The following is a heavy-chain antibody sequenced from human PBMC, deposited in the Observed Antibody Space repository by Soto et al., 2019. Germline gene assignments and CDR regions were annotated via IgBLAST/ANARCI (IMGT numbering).Heavy chain of an antibody. V-gene: IGHV4-4*02. CDR2: IYHSGST. J-gene: IGHJ4*02. CDR1: GGSISSSNW. Sequence: SETLSLTCAVSGGSISSSNWWSWVRQPPGKGLEWIGEIYHSGSTNYNPSLKSRVTISVDKSKNQFSLKLSSVTAADTAVYYCATRSDGGSNFDYWGQGTLVTVSS. CDR3: ATRSDGGSNFDY. D-gene: IGHD2-15*01.